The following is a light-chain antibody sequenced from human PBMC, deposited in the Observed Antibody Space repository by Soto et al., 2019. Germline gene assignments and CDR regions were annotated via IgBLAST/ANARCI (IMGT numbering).Light chain of an antibody. CDR2: SVS. J-gene: IGKJ1*01. CDR1: QSVSIL. CDR3: QQSYSTPRT. Sequence: EIVLTQSPGILSLSPGEGATLSCRASQSVSILLAWYQQKPGQTPRLLIYSVSSRATGIPDRFSGSGSGTDFTLTISRLEPEDFATYYCQQSYSTPRTFGQGTKVDIK. V-gene: IGKV3-20*01.